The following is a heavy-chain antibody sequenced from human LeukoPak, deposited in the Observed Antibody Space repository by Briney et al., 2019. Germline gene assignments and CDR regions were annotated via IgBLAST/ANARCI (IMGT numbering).Heavy chain of an antibody. D-gene: IGHD2-2*01. CDR3: ARGFRSTSCSIDY. V-gene: IGHV3-74*01. J-gene: IGHJ4*02. CDR1: RFTFSSYW. Sequence: GGSLRLSCPAYRFTFSSYWMHWVRQVPGKGLLWVARINADGTSKTYADSVKGRFTLARDHAKNTLYLQMNSLRAEDTAVYYCARGFRSTSCSIDYWGQGTLVTVPS. CDR2: INADGTSK.